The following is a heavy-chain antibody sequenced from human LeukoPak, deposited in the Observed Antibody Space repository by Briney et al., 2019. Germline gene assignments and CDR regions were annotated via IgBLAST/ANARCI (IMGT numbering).Heavy chain of an antibody. V-gene: IGHV1-2*02. Sequence: ASVKVSCKASGYTFTGYYMHWVRQAPGQGPEWMGWINPNSGGTNYAQKFQGRVTMTRDTSISTAYMELSRLRSDDTAVYYCARAYYYDSSGYFDYWGQGTLVTVSS. J-gene: IGHJ4*02. D-gene: IGHD3-22*01. CDR2: INPNSGGT. CDR3: ARAYYYDSSGYFDY. CDR1: GYTFTGYY.